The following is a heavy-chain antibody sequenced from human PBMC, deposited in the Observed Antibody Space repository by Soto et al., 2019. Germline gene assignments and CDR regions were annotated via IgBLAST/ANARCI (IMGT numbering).Heavy chain of an antibody. J-gene: IGHJ6*02. Sequence: QVQLVESGGGVVQPGRSLRLSCAASGFTFSSYGMHWVRQAPGKGLEWVAVISYDGSNKYYADSVKGRFTISRDNSKNTLYLQGTSLRAEDTAVYSCAKDYDSNAMDVWGQGTTVTVSS. V-gene: IGHV3-30*18. D-gene: IGHD3-22*01. CDR3: AKDYDSNAMDV. CDR1: GFTFSSYG. CDR2: ISYDGSNK.